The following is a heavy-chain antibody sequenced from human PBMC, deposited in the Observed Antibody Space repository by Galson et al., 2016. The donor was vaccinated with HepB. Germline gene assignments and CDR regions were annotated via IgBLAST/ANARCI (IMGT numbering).Heavy chain of an antibody. D-gene: IGHD7-27*01. J-gene: IGHJ4*02. CDR1: GFTFSSYV. Sequence: SLRLSCAASGFTFSSYVMSWARQAPGKGLQWVSAISGSGDSTFYADSVKGRFTISRDNSKNTLYLQMDSLRADDTALYYCAKRRENWGHFDYWGQGTLVTVSS. CDR3: AKRRENWGHFDY. CDR2: ISGSGDST. V-gene: IGHV3-23*01.